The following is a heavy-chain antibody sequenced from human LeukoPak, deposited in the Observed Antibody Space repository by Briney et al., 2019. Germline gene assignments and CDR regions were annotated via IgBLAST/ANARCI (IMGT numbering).Heavy chain of an antibody. Sequence: SETLYLTCTVSGGSISSSSYYWGWIRQPPGKGLEWIGSIYYSGSTYYNPSLESRVTISVDTSKNQFSLKLSSVAAADTAVYYCARSGLSVYYYYYYMDVWGKGTTVTVSS. J-gene: IGHJ6*03. D-gene: IGHD1-14*01. CDR2: IYYSGST. CDR1: GGSISSSSYY. CDR3: ARSGLSVYYYYYYMDV. V-gene: IGHV4-39*01.